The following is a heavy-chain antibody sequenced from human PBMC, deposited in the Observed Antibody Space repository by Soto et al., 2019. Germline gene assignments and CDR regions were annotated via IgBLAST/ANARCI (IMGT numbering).Heavy chain of an antibody. Sequence: ASVKVSCKASGYTFTSYAMHWVRQAPGQRLEWMGWINAGNGNTKYSQKFQGRVTITRDTSASTAYMELSSLRSEDTAVYYCARYGYFSITICYGEGYIDYWGQGTLVTVSS. V-gene: IGHV1-3*01. CDR2: INAGNGNT. CDR1: GYTFTSYA. CDR3: ARYGYFSITICYGEGYIDY. D-gene: IGHD2-2*01. J-gene: IGHJ4*02.